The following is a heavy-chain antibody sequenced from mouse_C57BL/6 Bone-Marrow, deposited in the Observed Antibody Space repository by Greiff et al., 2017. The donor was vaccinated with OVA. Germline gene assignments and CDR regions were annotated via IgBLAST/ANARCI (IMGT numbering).Heavy chain of an antibody. V-gene: IGHV5-4*03. D-gene: IGHD2-1*01. CDR2: ISDGGSYT. Sequence: EVKVVESGGGLVKPGGSLKLSCAASGFTFSSYAMSWVRQTPEKRLEWVATISDGGSYTYHPDNVKGRFTISRDNAKNNLYLQMSHLKSEDTAMYYCARRGIYGNPDYWGQGTTLTVSS. CDR3: ARRGIYGNPDY. J-gene: IGHJ2*01. CDR1: GFTFSSYA.